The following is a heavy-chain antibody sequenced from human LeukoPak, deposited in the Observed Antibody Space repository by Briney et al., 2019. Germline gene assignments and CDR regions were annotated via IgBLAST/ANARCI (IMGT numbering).Heavy chain of an antibody. CDR3: ARDQRAKKYFYDSSGSSAY. CDR2: ISSSGSTI. D-gene: IGHD3-22*01. V-gene: IGHV3-48*03. J-gene: IGHJ4*02. CDR1: GFTFSSYE. Sequence: PGGSLRLSCAASGFTFSSYEMNWARQAPGKGLEWVSYISSSGSTIYYADSVKGRFTISRDNAKNPLYLQMNRLRAEDTAVYYCARDQRAKKYFYDSSGSSAYWGQGTQVTVSS.